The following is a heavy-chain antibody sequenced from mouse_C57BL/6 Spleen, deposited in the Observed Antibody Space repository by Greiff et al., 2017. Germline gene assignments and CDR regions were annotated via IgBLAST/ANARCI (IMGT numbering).Heavy chain of an antibody. CDR1: GFSLTSYG. D-gene: IGHD4-1*01. J-gene: IGHJ1*03. CDR3: ARWEGNWYFDV. CDR2: IWSGGST. V-gene: IGHV2-2*01. Sequence: VQLVESGPGLVQPSQRLSITCTVSGFSLTSYGVHWVRQSPGKGLEWLGVIWSGGSTDYNAAFISRLSISKDNSQSQVFFKMNSLQADDTAIYYCARWEGNWYFDVWGTGTTVTVSS.